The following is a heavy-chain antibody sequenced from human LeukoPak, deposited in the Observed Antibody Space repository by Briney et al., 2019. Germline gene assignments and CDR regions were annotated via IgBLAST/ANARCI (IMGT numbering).Heavy chain of an antibody. Sequence: PGRSLRLSCAASGFTFSSYAMHWVRQAPGKGLEWVAVISYDGSNKYYADSVKGRFTISRDNSKNTLYLQMNSLRAEDTAVYYCASLSIWAAAAISHAFDIWGQGTMVTVSS. V-gene: IGHV3-30-3*01. D-gene: IGHD2-2*01. J-gene: IGHJ3*02. CDR1: GFTFSSYA. CDR2: ISYDGSNK. CDR3: ASLSIWAAAAISHAFDI.